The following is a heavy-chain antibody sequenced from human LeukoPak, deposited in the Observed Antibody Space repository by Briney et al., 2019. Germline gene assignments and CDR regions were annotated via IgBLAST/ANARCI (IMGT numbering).Heavy chain of an antibody. CDR1: GTSFSAYS. D-gene: IGHD3-10*01. V-gene: IGHV4-34*01. J-gene: IGHJ4*02. CDR3: ARVGYFASGNFYNDRGGFDY. Sequence: SETLSLTCAVSGTSFSAYSWSWMRQSPGKGLEWIGEINHSGSTNYNPSLKSRVTISVDTSKNQFSLKLSSVTAADTAVYYCARVGYFASGNFYNDRGGFDYWGQGTLVTVSS. CDR2: INHSGST.